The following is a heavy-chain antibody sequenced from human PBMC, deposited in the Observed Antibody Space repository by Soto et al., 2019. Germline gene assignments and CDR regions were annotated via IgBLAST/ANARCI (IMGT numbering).Heavy chain of an antibody. D-gene: IGHD3-10*01. Sequence: EVQLVESGGGLVLPGRSLRLSCAASGITFDAFAIHWFRQAPGKGLEWVSGIIWNGGAVDYADSVKDRFTISTDATKSPLFLQMNSLGPEDTALYFCAAAFFKRRERYYYSARRLWGKGVTVLVSS. CDR1: GITFDAFA. CDR3: AAAFFKRRERYYYSARRL. V-gene: IGHV3-9*01. CDR2: IIWNGGAV. J-gene: IGHJ6*03.